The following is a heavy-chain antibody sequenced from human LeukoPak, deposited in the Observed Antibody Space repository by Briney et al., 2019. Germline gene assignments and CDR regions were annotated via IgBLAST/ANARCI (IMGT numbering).Heavy chain of an antibody. D-gene: IGHD2-2*01. Sequence: SETLSLTCTVSGGSISSSSYYWGWIRQPPGKGLEWIGSIYYSGSTYYNPSLKSRVTISVDTSKNQFSLKLSSVTAADTAVYYCARSYCSSTSCLAYWYFDLWGRGTLVTVS. V-gene: IGHV4-39*07. CDR3: ARSYCSSTSCLAYWYFDL. J-gene: IGHJ2*01. CDR1: GGSISSSSYY. CDR2: IYYSGST.